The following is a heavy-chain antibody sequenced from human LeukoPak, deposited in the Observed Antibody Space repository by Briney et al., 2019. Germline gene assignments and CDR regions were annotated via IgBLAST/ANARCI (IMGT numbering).Heavy chain of an antibody. CDR3: ASLQLSSIDY. J-gene: IGHJ4*02. D-gene: IGHD6-19*01. CDR1: GGSISTSNYY. V-gene: IGHV4-39*07. Sequence: SETLSLTCTVSGGSISTSNYYWGWIRQPPGKGLEWIGNIFYSGSTYYSPSLKSRVTISLDTSRNQFSLKLNSVTAEDTAVYYCASLQLSSIDYWGQGTLVTVSS. CDR2: IFYSGST.